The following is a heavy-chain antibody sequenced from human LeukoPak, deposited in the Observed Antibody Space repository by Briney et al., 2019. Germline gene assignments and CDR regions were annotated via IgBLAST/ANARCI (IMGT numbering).Heavy chain of an antibody. Sequence: PGGSLRLSCAASGFTFSSYAMSWVRQAPGKGLEWVSAISGSGGSTYYADSVKGRFTISRDNSKNTLYLQMNSLRSEDTAVYYCASGCSNGSCPKTRVDYWGQGTLVTVSS. CDR2: ISGSGGST. V-gene: IGHV3-23*01. CDR3: ASGCSNGSCPKTRVDY. CDR1: GFTFSSYA. D-gene: IGHD2-15*01. J-gene: IGHJ4*02.